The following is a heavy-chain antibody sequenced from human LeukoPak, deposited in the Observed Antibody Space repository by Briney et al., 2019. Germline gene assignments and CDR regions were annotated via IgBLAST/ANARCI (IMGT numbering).Heavy chain of an antibody. CDR2: IHSSSNTI. V-gene: IGHV3-48*04. CDR1: GFTFSTYS. D-gene: IGHD6-19*01. J-gene: IGHJ4*02. CDR3: ARDDFDSAWFLGY. Sequence: GGSLRLSCAASGFTFSTYSMNWVRQAPGKGLEWVSYIHSSSNTIYYADSVKGRFSISRDNTRNSLYLQMDSLSAEDTAVYYCARDDFDSAWFLGYWGQGTLVTVSS.